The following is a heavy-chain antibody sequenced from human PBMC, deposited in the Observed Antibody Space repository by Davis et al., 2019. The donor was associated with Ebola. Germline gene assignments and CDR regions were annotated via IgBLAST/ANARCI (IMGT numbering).Heavy chain of an antibody. CDR3: AREGYYYDSSGYSYYFYY. V-gene: IGHV3-48*02. CDR2: ISSSSSTI. Sequence: GGSLRLSCAASGFTFSSYWMHWVRQAPGKGLEWVSYISSSSSTIYYADSVKGRFTISRDNAKNSLYLQMNSLRDEDTAVYYCAREGYYYDSSGYSYYFYYWCQGTLVTVSS. D-gene: IGHD3-22*01. J-gene: IGHJ4*02. CDR1: GFTFSSYW.